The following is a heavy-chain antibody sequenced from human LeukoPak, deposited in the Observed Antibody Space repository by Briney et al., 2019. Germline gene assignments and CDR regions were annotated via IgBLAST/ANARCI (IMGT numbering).Heavy chain of an antibody. Sequence: GASVKVSCKASGYTFTSYGISWVRQAPGQGLEWMGWISAYNGNTNYAQKLQGRVTMTTDTSTSTDYMELRSLRSGDTAVYYCARDGYCSGWFDYWGQGTLVTVSS. CDR3: ARDGYCSGWFDY. D-gene: IGHD6-19*01. J-gene: IGHJ4*02. CDR2: ISAYNGNT. CDR1: GYTFTSYG. V-gene: IGHV1-18*01.